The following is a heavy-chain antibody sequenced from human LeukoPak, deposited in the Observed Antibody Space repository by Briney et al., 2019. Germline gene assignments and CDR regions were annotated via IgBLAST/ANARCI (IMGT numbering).Heavy chain of an antibody. CDR2: ISSSSSYI. V-gene: IGHV3-21*01. D-gene: IGHD3-22*01. CDR1: GFTLSSYS. Sequence: GGSLRLSCAASGFTLSSYSMNWVRQAPGKGLEWVSSISSSSSYIYYADSVKGRFTISRDNAKNSLYLQMNSLRAEDTAVYYCARDGYFKGFDPWGQGTLVTVSS. J-gene: IGHJ5*02. CDR3: ARDGYFKGFDP.